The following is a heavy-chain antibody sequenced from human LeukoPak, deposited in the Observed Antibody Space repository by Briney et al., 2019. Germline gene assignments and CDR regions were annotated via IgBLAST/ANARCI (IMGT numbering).Heavy chain of an antibody. Sequence: PGRSLRLSCAASGFTFSSYGMHWVRQAPGKGLEWVAVIWYDGSNKYYADSVKGRFTISRDNSKNTVSLQMNSLRAEDTAVYYCARGQHLKFGGAIVYFDYWGQGTLVSVSS. CDR1: GFTFSSYG. D-gene: IGHD3-16*02. CDR3: ARGQHLKFGGAIVYFDY. J-gene: IGHJ4*02. V-gene: IGHV3-33*01. CDR2: IWYDGSNK.